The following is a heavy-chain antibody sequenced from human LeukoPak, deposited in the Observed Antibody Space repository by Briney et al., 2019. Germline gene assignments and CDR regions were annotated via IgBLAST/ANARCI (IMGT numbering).Heavy chain of an antibody. V-gene: IGHV4-39*01. CDR2: IYYSGST. Sequence: SETLSLTCTVSGGSISSSSYYWGWIRQPPGKGLEWIGSIYYSGSTYYNPSLKSRVTISVDTSKNQFSLKLSSVTAADTAVYYCARHDSSSWYSHYYYGMDVWGQGTTVTVSS. J-gene: IGHJ6*02. CDR3: ARHDSSSWYSHYYYGMDV. D-gene: IGHD6-13*01. CDR1: GGSISSSSYY.